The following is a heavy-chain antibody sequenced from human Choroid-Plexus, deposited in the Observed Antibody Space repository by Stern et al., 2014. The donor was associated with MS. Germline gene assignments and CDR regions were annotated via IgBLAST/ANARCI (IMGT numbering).Heavy chain of an antibody. CDR1: GFSFSSFG. CDR3: AKDRQYLTFFFDF. Sequence: VQLGESGGGVVQPGRPLRLSCAASGFSFSSFGMPWVRQAPGKGLEWVALISYDGSKDYADSVKGRFAISRDNSKNTLYLQMNSLRAEDTALYYCAKDRQYLTFFFDFWGQGSLVTVSS. D-gene: IGHD2/OR15-2a*01. J-gene: IGHJ4*02. V-gene: IGHV3-30*18. CDR2: ISYDGSK.